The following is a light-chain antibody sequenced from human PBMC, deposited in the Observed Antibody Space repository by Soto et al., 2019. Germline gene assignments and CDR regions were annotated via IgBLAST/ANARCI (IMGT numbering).Light chain of an antibody. J-gene: IGKJ2*01. CDR3: QQYNSYPYT. CDR2: KAS. V-gene: IGKV1-5*03. CDR1: QSISSW. Sequence: DIQMTQSPSTLSASVGDRVTITCRASQSISSWLAWYEQKPGKAPKLLIYKASSLESGVPSRFSGSGSGTEFTLTISSLQPDDFATYYCQQYNSYPYTFGQGTKLEIK.